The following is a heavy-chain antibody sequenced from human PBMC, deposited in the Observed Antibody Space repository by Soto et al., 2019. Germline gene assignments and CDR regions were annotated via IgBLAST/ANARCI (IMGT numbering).Heavy chain of an antibody. CDR1: GDSVTSHY. CDR2: MHYTGFS. CDR3: APSYCNDWYTY. V-gene: IGHV4-59*02. Sequence: SETLSLTCSFSGDSVTSHYLTWIRQSPEKGLEWIGYMHYTGFSHYNPSLKSRLTISVDRSKNQFTLQLTSVTVEVTAVYYCAPSYCNDWYTYWGQGTQVTVSS. J-gene: IGHJ4*02. D-gene: IGHD2-15*01.